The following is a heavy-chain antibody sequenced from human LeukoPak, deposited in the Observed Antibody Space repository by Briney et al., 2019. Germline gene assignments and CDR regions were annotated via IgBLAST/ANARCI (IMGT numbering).Heavy chain of an antibody. Sequence: SETLSLTCTVSGASISSSSYYWGWIRQPPGKGLEWIGSIYYRGSTYYNPSLKSRVTISEDTSKNQFSLKLSSVTAADTAVYYCARLIRSVVTPDYWGQGTLVTVSS. CDR1: GASISSSSYY. J-gene: IGHJ4*02. CDR2: IYYRGST. D-gene: IGHD4-23*01. CDR3: ARLIRSVVTPDY. V-gene: IGHV4-39*01.